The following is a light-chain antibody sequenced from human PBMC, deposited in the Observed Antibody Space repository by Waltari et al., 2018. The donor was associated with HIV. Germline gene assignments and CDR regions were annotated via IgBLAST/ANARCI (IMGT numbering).Light chain of an antibody. CDR1: QSVLYSSNNKNY. CDR3: QQYYSTPT. Sequence: DIVMTQSPDSLVVSLGERTTIHCKSSQSVLYSSNNKNYLAWYQQKPGQPPKLLIYWASTRESGVPDRFSGSGSGTDFSLTISSLQAEDVAVYYCQQYYSTPTFGQGTKVESK. CDR2: WAS. J-gene: IGKJ1*01. V-gene: IGKV4-1*01.